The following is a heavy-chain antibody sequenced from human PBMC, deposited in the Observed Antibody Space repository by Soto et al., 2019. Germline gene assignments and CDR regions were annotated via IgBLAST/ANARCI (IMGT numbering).Heavy chain of an antibody. CDR3: ARDSRRYCSGGSCYDRAFDI. CDR2: IYYSGST. Sequence: QVQLQESGPGLVKPSQTLSLTCTVSGGSISSGGYYWSWIRQHPGKGLEWIGYIYYSGSTYYNPSLKSRVTISVDTSKNQFSLKLSFVTAADTAVYYCARDSRRYCSGGSCYDRAFDIWGQGTMVTVSS. J-gene: IGHJ3*02. V-gene: IGHV4-31*03. D-gene: IGHD2-15*01. CDR1: GGSISSGGYY.